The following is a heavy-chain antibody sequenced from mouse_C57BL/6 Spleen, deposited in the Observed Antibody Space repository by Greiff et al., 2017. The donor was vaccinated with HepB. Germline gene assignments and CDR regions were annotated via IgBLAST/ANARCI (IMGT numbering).Heavy chain of an antibody. J-gene: IGHJ1*03. CDR3: ARDGYYVDWYFDV. CDR2: IYPSDSET. CDR1: GYTFTSYW. D-gene: IGHD2-3*01. Sequence: VQLQQPGAELVRPGSSVKLSCKASGYTFTSYWMDWVKQRPGQGLAWIGNIYPSDSETHYNQKFKDKATLTVDKSSSPAYMQLSSLTSEDSAVYYCARDGYYVDWYFDVWGTGTTVTVSS. V-gene: IGHV1-61*01.